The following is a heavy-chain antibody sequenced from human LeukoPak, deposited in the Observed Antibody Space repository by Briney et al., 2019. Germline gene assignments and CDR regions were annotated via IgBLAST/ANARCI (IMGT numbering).Heavy chain of an antibody. Sequence: KASETLSLTCAVYGGSSSGYYWTWIRQPPGKGLEWIGEINHSGSTNYNPSLKSRVTISVDTSKNQFSLKLTSVTAADTAVYYCARRGYNSTYWGQGTLVTVSS. CDR1: GGSSSGYY. J-gene: IGHJ4*02. D-gene: IGHD5-12*01. CDR2: INHSGST. V-gene: IGHV4-34*01. CDR3: ARRGYNSTY.